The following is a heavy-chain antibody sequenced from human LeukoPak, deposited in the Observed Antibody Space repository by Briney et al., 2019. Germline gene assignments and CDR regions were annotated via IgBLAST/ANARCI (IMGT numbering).Heavy chain of an antibody. D-gene: IGHD6-13*01. CDR3: ARGSRAAAGKGDWFDP. CDR2: ISGSGGST. J-gene: IGHJ5*02. V-gene: IGHV3-23*01. CDR1: GFTFSSYG. Sequence: GGSLRLSCAASGFTFSSYGMSWVRQAPGKGLEWVSAISGSGGSTYYADSVKGRFTISRDNSKNTLYLQMNSLRAEDTAVYYCARGSRAAAGKGDWFDPWGQGTLVTVSS.